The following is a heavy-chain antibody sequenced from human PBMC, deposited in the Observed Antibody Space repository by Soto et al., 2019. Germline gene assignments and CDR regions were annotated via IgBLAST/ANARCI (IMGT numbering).Heavy chain of an antibody. CDR3: ARGRYGGTSDAFDI. V-gene: IGHV1-24*01. D-gene: IGHD4-17*01. Sequence: ASVKVSCKVSGYTLTELSMHWVRQAPGKGLEWMGGFDPEDGETIYAQKFQGRVTMTRDTSTSTVYIELSSLRSEDTAVYYCARGRYGGTSDAFDIWGQGTMVTVSS. CDR1: GYTLTELS. J-gene: IGHJ3*02. CDR2: FDPEDGET.